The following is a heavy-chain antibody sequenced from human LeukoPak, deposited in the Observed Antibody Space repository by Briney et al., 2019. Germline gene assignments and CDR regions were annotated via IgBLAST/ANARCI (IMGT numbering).Heavy chain of an antibody. J-gene: IGHJ6*03. Sequence: SETLSLTCTVSGGSISSYYWSWIRQPPGKGLEWIGYIYYSGSTNYNPSLKSRVTISVDTSKNQFSLKLSSVTAADTAVYYCARVVSSWSPSYYYMDVWGKGTTVTISS. CDR2: IYYSGST. V-gene: IGHV4-59*01. CDR1: GGSISSYY. CDR3: ARVVSSWSPSYYYMDV. D-gene: IGHD6-13*01.